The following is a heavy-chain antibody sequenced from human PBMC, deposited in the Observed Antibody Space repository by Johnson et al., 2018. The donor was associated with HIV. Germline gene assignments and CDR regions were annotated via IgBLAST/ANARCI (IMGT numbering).Heavy chain of an antibody. Sequence: VQLVESGGGVVRPGGSLRLSCAASGFTFDDYGMSWVRQAPGKGLEWVSIIYSGGSTGYADSVKGRFTISRDNAKNSLYLQMNSLRAEDTALYYCARDHLSSRGAFDIWGQGTMVTVSS. V-gene: IGHV3-20*04. J-gene: IGHJ3*02. CDR3: ARDHLSSRGAFDI. CDR2: IIYSGGST. CDR1: GFTFDDYG. D-gene: IGHD6-13*01.